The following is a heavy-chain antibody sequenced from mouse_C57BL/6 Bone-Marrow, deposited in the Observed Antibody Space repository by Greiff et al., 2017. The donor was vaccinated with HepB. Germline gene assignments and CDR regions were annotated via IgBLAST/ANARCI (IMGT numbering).Heavy chain of an antibody. D-gene: IGHD1-1*01. J-gene: IGHJ1*03. CDR3: ARRYYGSRYFDV. V-gene: IGHV5-9*01. CDR2: ISGGGGNT. CDR1: GFTFSSYT. Sequence: EVQGVESGGGLVKPGGSLKLSCAASGFTFSSYTMSWVRQTPEKRLEWVATISGGGGNTYYPDSVKGRFTISRDNAKNTLYLQMSSLRSEDTALYYCARRYYGSRYFDVWGTGTTVTVSS.